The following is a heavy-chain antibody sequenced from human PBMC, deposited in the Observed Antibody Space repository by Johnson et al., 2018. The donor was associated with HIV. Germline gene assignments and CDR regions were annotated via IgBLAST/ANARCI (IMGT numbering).Heavy chain of an antibody. CDR1: GFTFSDYY. CDR2: ISSSGSTI. J-gene: IGHJ3*02. D-gene: IGHD3-10*01. V-gene: IGHV3-11*04. CDR3: ARDTITMVQGVSMGGAFDI. Sequence: VHLVESGGGLVKPGGSLRLSCAASGFTFSDYYMSWIRQAPGKGLEWVSYISSSGSTIYYADSVKGRFTISRDNAKNSLYLEMNSLRAEDTAVYYCARDTITMVQGVSMGGAFDIWGQGTMVTVSS.